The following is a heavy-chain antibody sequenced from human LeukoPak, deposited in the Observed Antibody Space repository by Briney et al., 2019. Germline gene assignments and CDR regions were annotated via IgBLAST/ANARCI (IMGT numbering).Heavy chain of an antibody. V-gene: IGHV4-31*03. Sequence: PSETLSLTCTVSGGSISSGGYYWSWIRQHPGKGLEWIGYIHYSGGTYYNPSLKSRVTISVDTSKNQFSLKLSSVTAADTAVYYCARVSTMVRGVPDWFDPWGQGTLVTVSS. CDR2: IHYSGGT. CDR1: GGSISSGGYY. CDR3: ARVSTMVRGVPDWFDP. D-gene: IGHD3-10*01. J-gene: IGHJ5*02.